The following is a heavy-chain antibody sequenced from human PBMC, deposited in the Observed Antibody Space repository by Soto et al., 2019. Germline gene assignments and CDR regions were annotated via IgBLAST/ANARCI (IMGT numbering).Heavy chain of an antibody. D-gene: IGHD3-10*01. J-gene: IGHJ4*02. CDR1: GFSLRTSGVG. CDR2: IYWDDDK. Sequence: SGPTLVNPTQTLTLTCTFSGFSLRTSGVGVVWIRQPPGKALEWLALIYWDDDKRYSPSLKSRLTITKDTSKNQVVLTMTNMDPMDTATYYCTQRIYGKYYFHSWGQGTLVTVPQ. CDR3: TQRIYGKYYFHS. V-gene: IGHV2-5*02.